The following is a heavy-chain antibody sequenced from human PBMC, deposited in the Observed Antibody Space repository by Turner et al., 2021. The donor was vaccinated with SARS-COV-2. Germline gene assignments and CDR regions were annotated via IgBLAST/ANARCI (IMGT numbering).Heavy chain of an antibody. CDR1: GGAFSS. V-gene: IGHV1-69*04. J-gene: IGHJ2*01. CDR2: SIPLPGIA. D-gene: IGHD2-21*02. Sequence: QVQLVQSGAEVRKPGSSVKVSCRASGGAFSSFNWVRQAPGQGLEWMGGSIPLPGIANYAEKFQGRVTVTADTSTSTVYMELSSLRSEDTAVYYCARPTSCGGDCYYFDLWGRGTLVTVSS. CDR3: ARPTSCGGDCYYFDL.